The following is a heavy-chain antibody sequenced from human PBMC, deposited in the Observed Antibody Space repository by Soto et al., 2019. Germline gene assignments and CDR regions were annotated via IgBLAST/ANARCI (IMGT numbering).Heavy chain of an antibody. Sequence: PSETLSLTCTVSGGSMNAHFGSWIRQSAGKGLEWIGHIYISGTTMYNPSLKSRVTMSVDPPKNQLSLKLTSVTAADTAVYYCARINGGSPDFWGQGTLVTVSS. CDR3: ARINGGSPDF. CDR1: GGSMNAHF. V-gene: IGHV4-4*07. CDR2: IYISGTT. D-gene: IGHD2-15*01. J-gene: IGHJ4*02.